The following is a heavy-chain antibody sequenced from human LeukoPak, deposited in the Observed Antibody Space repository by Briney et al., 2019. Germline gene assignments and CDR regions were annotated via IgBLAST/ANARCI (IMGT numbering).Heavy chain of an antibody. CDR1: GFTFNDYS. CDR3: ARVPTSGFWFDP. D-gene: IGHD3-22*01. Sequence: GGSLRLSCAASGFTFNDYSMNWVRQAPGKGLEWVSYISSSGSYIYYADSVKGRFTISRDNAKNSLYLQMNSLRADDTAVYYCARVPTSGFWFDPWGQGTLVTVSS. CDR2: ISSSGSYI. V-gene: IGHV3-21*01. J-gene: IGHJ5*02.